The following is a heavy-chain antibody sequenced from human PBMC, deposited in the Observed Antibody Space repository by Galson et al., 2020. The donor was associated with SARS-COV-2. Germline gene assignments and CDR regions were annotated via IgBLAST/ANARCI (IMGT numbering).Heavy chain of an antibody. CDR1: GGSISSYY. J-gene: IGHJ2*01. CDR2: IYYSGST. CDR3: ASAYGSSWYWYFDL. D-gene: IGHD6-13*01. V-gene: IGHV4-59*01. Sequence: SETLSLTCTVSGGSISSYYWSWIRQPPGKGLEWIGYIYYSGSTNYNPSLKSRVTISVDTSKNQFSLKLSSVTAADTAVYYCASAYGSSWYWYFDLWCRGTLVTVSS.